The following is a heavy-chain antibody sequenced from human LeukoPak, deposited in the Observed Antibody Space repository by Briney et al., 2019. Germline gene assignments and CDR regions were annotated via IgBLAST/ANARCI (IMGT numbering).Heavy chain of an antibody. J-gene: IGHJ4*02. CDR1: GGXFSGYY. CDR3: AGRRRTSTLMQQLGTSGDY. CDR2: MNHSGST. Sequence: SETLSLTCGVYGGXFSGYYWSWIRQPPGKGLEWIGGMNHSGSTNYNPSIKSRVTISVDTSKNQFSLKLSSVTAADTAVYYCAGRRRTSTLMQQLGTSGDYWGQGTLVTVSS. D-gene: IGHD6-13*01. V-gene: IGHV4-34*01.